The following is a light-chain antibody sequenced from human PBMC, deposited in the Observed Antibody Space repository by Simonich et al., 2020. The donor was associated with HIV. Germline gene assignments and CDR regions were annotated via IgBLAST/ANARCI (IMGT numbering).Light chain of an antibody. J-gene: IGLJ1*01. CDR3: SSYTSSSTPLYV. V-gene: IGLV2-14*02. Sequence: QSALTQPASVSGSPGQSITISCTGTSRDVGSYNLVSWYQQHPGKAPKVMIYEGSKRPSGVSNLFSGSTSGNTASLTISGLQAEDEAEYYCSSYTSSSTPLYVFGTGTKVTVL. CDR1: SRDVGSYNL. CDR2: EGS.